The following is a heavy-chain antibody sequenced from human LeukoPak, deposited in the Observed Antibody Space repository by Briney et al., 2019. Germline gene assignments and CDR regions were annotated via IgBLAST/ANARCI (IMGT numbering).Heavy chain of an antibody. Sequence: PSETLSLTCAVYGGSFSGYYWSWIRQPPGKGLEWIGEIKHSGSTNYNPSLKSRVTMSVDTSKNQFSLKLSSVTAADTAVYYCARVTYYYDSSGYYYFDYWGQGTLVTVSS. CDR2: IKHSGST. CDR3: ARVTYYYDSSGYYYFDY. J-gene: IGHJ4*02. CDR1: GGSFSGYY. D-gene: IGHD3-22*01. V-gene: IGHV4-34*01.